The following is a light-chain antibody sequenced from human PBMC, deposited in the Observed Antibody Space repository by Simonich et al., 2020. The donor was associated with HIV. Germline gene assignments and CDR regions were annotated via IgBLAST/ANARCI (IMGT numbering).Light chain of an antibody. Sequence: EIVMTQSPATLSVSPGESATLSCRASQSVSSHLDWYQQKPGQSPRLLIYDASNRAAGIPARFSGSGSGTEFTLTISSMQSEDFAVYYCQQYNNWPPWTFGQGTKVEIK. J-gene: IGKJ1*01. CDR3: QQYNNWPPWT. CDR1: QSVSSH. V-gene: IGKV3-15*01. CDR2: DAS.